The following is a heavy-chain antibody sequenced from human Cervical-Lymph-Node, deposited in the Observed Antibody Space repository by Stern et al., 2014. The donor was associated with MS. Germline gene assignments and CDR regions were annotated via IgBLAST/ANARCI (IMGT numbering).Heavy chain of an antibody. CDR3: ARGELKEGLVRGMDV. D-gene: IGHD1-26*01. V-gene: IGHV1-69*01. J-gene: IGHJ6*02. CDR1: GGTFSSYA. Sequence: VQLGESGAEVKKPGASVKVSCKASGGTFSSYAISWVRQAPGQGLEWMGGISPIFGTANYAQKVQGRVTITADQSKSTAYMELSSLRSEDTAVYYCARGELKEGLVRGMDVWGQGTTVTVSS. CDR2: ISPIFGTA.